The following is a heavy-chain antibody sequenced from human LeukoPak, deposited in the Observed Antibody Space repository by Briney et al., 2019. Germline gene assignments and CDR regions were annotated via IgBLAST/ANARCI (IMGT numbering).Heavy chain of an antibody. D-gene: IGHD1-26*01. CDR1: GFTFGEYA. CDR3: ARVRYSGVGGRFDAFDI. V-gene: IGHV3-49*03. CDR2: IRSKPYGGTT. J-gene: IGHJ3*02. Sequence: GGSLRLSCTASGFTFGEYAVSWFRRAPGKGLEWVGFIRSKPYGGTTESAASVKGRFSLSRDDSESIAYLQMNSLKTEDTAVYYCARVRYSGVGGRFDAFDIWGQGTMVTVSS.